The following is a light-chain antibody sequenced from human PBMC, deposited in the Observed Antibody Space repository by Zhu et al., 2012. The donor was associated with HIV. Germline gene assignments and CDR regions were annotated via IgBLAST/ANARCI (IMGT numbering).Light chain of an antibody. CDR2: RAS. CDR1: QSVGTN. V-gene: IGKV3D-15*01. J-gene: IGKJ1*01. Sequence: ETVMTQSPATLSVSPGERSTLSCRASQSVGTNLAWYQQKPGQVPRLLISRASTRATGIPDRFSGSGSGTDFTLTISSLQSEDFAVYYCQQYNNWPSTFGQGTEGGNQT. CDR3: QQYNNWPST.